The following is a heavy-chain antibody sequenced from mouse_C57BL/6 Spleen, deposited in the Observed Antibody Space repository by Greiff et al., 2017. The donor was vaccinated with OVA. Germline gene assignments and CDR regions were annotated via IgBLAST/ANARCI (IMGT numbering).Heavy chain of an antibody. D-gene: IGHD1-1*01. CDR2: IDPNSGGT. CDR1: GYTFTSYW. V-gene: IGHV1-72*01. J-gene: IGHJ4*01. Sequence: QVQLQQPGAELVKPGASVKLSCKASGYTFTSYWMHWVKQRPGRGLEWIGRIDPNSGGTKYNEKFKSKATLTVDKPTSTAYMQLSSRTSEDSAVYYCARLGSSLYYYARDYWGQGTSVTVSS. CDR3: ARLGSSLYYYARDY.